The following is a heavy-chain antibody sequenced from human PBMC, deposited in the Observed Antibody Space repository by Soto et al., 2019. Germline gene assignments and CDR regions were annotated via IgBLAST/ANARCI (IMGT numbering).Heavy chain of an antibody. CDR2: IRGDGGVE. CDR1: GFTFSYYW. V-gene: IGHV3-7*04. CDR3: ARDATCGDSNLYYDVFEI. J-gene: IGHJ3*02. Sequence: DVQVMESGGGLVQPGESLRLSCAASGFTFSYYWMTWVRQAPGKGLERVANIRGDGGVEHYLDSVKGRFSVSRVNAKDSLYLQMNSLRIEDTAVYYCARDATCGDSNLYYDVFEIWGQGTMGSVSS. D-gene: IGHD2-21*01.